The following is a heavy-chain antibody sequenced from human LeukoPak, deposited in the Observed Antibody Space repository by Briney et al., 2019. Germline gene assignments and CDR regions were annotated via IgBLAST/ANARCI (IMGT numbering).Heavy chain of an antibody. CDR2: INPNSGGT. V-gene: IGHV1-2*02. CDR3: ARIRLRSTGTTRPDFDY. J-gene: IGHJ4*02. Sequence: GASVKVSCKASGGTFSSYAISWVRQAPGQGLEWMGWINPNSGGTNYAQKFQGRVTMTRDTSISTAYMELSRLRSDDTAVYYCARIRLRSTGTTRPDFDYWGQGTLVTVSS. D-gene: IGHD1-7*01. CDR1: GGTFSSYA.